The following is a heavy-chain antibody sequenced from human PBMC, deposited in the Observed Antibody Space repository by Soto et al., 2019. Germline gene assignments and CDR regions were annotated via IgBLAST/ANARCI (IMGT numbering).Heavy chain of an antibody. CDR3: AREAAAERNYYGLDV. Sequence: QVQLVQSGPEVRKPGASVKVSCKASGYIFSRYGISWVRQAPGQGLEWMAWISGYNGNTKFGERVQGRVNVTTDTSTSKAYMELRRLRSDDTALYYCAREAAAERNYYGLDVWGQGTTVIVSS. V-gene: IGHV1-18*04. D-gene: IGHD6-13*01. J-gene: IGHJ6*02. CDR2: ISGYNGNT. CDR1: GYIFSRYG.